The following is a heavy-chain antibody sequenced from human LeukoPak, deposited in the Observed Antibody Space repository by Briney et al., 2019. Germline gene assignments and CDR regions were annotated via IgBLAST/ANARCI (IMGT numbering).Heavy chain of an antibody. CDR2: IIPIFGTA. CDR3: ARVIPDYDFWSGSAHYYYYYMDV. D-gene: IGHD3-3*01. V-gene: IGHV1-69*06. J-gene: IGHJ6*03. Sequence: ASVKVSCKASGGTFSSYAISWVRQAPGQGLEWMGRIIPIFGTANYAQKFQGRVTITADKSTSTAYMELSSLRSEDTAVYYCARVIPDYDFWSGSAHYYYYYMDVWGKGTTVTVSS. CDR1: GGTFSSYA.